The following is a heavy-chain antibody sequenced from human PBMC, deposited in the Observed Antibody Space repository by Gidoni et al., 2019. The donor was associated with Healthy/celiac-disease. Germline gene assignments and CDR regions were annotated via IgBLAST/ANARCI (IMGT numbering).Heavy chain of an antibody. V-gene: IGHV4-34*01. CDR2: INHSGST. Sequence: QVQLQQWGAGLLKPSETLSLTCAVHGGSFSGYYWRWIRQPPGKGLEWIGEINHSGSTNYNPSLKSRVTISVDTSKHQFSLKLSSVTAADTAVYYCARADRVATTSYYFDYWGQGTLVTVSS. J-gene: IGHJ4*02. CDR3: ARADRVATTSYYFDY. CDR1: GGSFSGYY. D-gene: IGHD5-12*01.